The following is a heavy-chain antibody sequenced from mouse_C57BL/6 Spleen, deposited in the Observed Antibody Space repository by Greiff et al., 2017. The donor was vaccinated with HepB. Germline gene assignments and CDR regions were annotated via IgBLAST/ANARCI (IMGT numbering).Heavy chain of an antibody. CDR3: ARDDYGFPFAY. V-gene: IGHV1-72*01. CDR2: IDPNSGGT. CDR1: GYTFTSYW. Sequence: QVQLQQPGAELVKPGASVKLSCKASGYTFTSYWMHWVKQRPGRGLEWIGRIDPNSGGTKYNEKFKSKATLTVDKPSSTAYMQISSLTSEDSAVYYCARDDYGFPFAYWGQGTLVTVSA. J-gene: IGHJ3*01. D-gene: IGHD1-1*01.